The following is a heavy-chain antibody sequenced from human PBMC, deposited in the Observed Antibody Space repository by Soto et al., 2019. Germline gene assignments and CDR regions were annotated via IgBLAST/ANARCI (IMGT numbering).Heavy chain of an antibody. Sequence: PSETLSLTCAVSGGSISSSNWWSWVRQPPGKGLEWIGEIYHSGSTNYNPSLKSRVTISVDKSKNQFSLKLSSVTAADTAVYYCARLRFLDFYGMDVWGQGTTVTVSS. CDR2: IYHSGST. V-gene: IGHV4-4*02. J-gene: IGHJ6*02. CDR3: ARLRFLDFYGMDV. CDR1: GGSISSSNW. D-gene: IGHD3-3*01.